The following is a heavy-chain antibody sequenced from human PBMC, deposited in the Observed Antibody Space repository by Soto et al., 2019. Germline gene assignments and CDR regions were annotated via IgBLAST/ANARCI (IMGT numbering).Heavy chain of an antibody. D-gene: IGHD2-21*01. CDR1: GFTFSSYS. J-gene: IGHJ5*02. V-gene: IGHV3-48*02. CDR3: AREGTRVGFLNWFDP. CDR2: ISSSSSTI. Sequence: EVQLVDSGGGLVQPGGSLRLSCAASGFTFSSYSMNWVRQAPGKGLEWVSYISSSSSTIYYADSVKGRFTISRDNAKNSLYLQLTSLRDEDTAVYYCAREGTRVGFLNWFDPWGQGTLVTVSS.